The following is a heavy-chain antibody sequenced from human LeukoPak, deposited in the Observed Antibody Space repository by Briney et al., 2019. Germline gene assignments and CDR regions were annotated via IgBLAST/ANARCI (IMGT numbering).Heavy chain of an antibody. CDR3: AREGYGPLDF. Sequence: GGSLRLSCAASGLTLSSYWMSWVRQAPGKGLEWVANIKQDGSEKYYVDSVEGQFTISRDNAKNSLYLRMNSLRAEDTAVYYCAREGYGPLDFWGQGTLVTVSS. CDR1: GLTLSSYW. J-gene: IGHJ4*02. CDR2: IKQDGSEK. D-gene: IGHD4-17*01. V-gene: IGHV3-7*01.